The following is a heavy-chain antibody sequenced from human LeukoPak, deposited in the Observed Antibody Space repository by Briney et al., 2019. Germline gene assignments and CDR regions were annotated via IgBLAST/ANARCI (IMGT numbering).Heavy chain of an antibody. D-gene: IGHD2-15*01. V-gene: IGHV3-23*01. CDR2: ISGSGDST. J-gene: IGHJ4*02. CDR1: GLTFSSYA. Sequence: GGSLRLSCAASGLTFSSYAMSWVRQAPGKGLEWVSVISGSGDSTYYADSVKGRFTISRDNSKNTLFVQMNSLRAEDTAMYYCAKENCYDGSCYPFDYWGQGTLVTVSS. CDR3: AKENCYDGSCYPFDY.